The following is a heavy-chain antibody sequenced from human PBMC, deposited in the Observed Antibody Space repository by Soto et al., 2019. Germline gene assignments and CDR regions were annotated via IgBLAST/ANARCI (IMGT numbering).Heavy chain of an antibody. Sequence: HPGGSLRLSCAASGFTFSDYAMHWVRQAPGKGLEWVAVVSHGGRNTHYADSVKGRFTISRDNSKNTLYLQMNSLRAEDTAVYYCARDWLQLERLNYYYGMDVWGQGTKVTVSS. V-gene: IGHV3-30*03. CDR2: VSHGGRNT. J-gene: IGHJ6*02. D-gene: IGHD1-1*01. CDR1: GFTFSDYA. CDR3: ARDWLQLERLNYYYGMDV.